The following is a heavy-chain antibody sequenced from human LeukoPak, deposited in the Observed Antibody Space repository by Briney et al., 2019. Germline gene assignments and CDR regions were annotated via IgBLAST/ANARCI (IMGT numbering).Heavy chain of an antibody. CDR2: ISYDGSNK. Sequence: PGRSLRLSCAASGFTFSSYAMNWVRQAPGKGLEWVAVISYDGSNKYYADSVNGRFTISRDNSKNTLYLQMNNLRGEDTAVYYCAKERSGYLAYWGQGSLLAVPS. D-gene: IGHD3-3*01. CDR3: AKERSGYLAY. CDR1: GFTFSSYA. V-gene: IGHV3-30*18. J-gene: IGHJ4*02.